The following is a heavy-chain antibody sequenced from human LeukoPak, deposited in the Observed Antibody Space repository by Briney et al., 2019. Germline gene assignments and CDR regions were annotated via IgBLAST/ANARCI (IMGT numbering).Heavy chain of an antibody. CDR2: ISNNGGYT. CDR1: GFTFSSSA. D-gene: IGHD6-13*01. J-gene: IGHJ4*02. Sequence: GGSLRLSCAASGFTFSSSAMSWVRQAPGKGLEWVSAISNNGGYTYYADSVQGRFTISRDNSKSTLCLQMNSLRAEDTAVYYCAKTFTSSWYALDYWGQGTLVTVSS. CDR3: AKTFTSSWYALDY. V-gene: IGHV3-23*01.